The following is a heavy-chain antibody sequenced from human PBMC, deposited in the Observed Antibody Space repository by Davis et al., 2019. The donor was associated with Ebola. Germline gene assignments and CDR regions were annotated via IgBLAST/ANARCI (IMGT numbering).Heavy chain of an antibody. CDR2: VSGSGTTT. J-gene: IGHJ4*02. Sequence: GESLKISCAASGFTFSSYGIHWVRQAPGKGLEWVSAVSGSGTTTAYADSVKGRFTISRDNSNNTLYLQMNSLRVEDTARYYCAKASWGPAARPLLDSWGQGALVTVSS. CDR1: GFTFSSYG. D-gene: IGHD2-2*02. V-gene: IGHV3-23*01. CDR3: AKASWGPAARPLLDS.